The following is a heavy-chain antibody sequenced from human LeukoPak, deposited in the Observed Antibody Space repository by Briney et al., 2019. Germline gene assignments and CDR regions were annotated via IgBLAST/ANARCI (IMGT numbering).Heavy chain of an antibody. D-gene: IGHD1-1*01. Sequence: GASVKVSCKASGYTFTGYYMHWVRQAPGQGLEWMGWINHNSGGTNYAQKFQGRVTMTRDTSISTAYMELSRLRSDDTAVYYCARDLYNWNDEGYFDYWGQGTLVTVSS. CDR3: ARDLYNWNDEGYFDY. CDR2: INHNSGGT. V-gene: IGHV1-2*02. CDR1: GYTFTGYY. J-gene: IGHJ4*02.